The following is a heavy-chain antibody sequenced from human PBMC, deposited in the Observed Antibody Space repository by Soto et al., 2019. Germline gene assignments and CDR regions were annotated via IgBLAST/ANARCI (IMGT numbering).Heavy chain of an antibody. V-gene: IGHV3-73*01. CDR1: GFTFSGSA. D-gene: IGHD6-19*01. J-gene: IGHJ5*02. CDR2: IRSKANSYAT. Sequence: QPAGSLRLSCAASGFTFSGSAMHWVRQASGKGLEWVGRIRSKANSYATAYAASVKGRFTISRDDSKNTAYLQMNSLNTEDTAVYYCTTDKGYSSGWYPWFDPWGQGTLVTVSS. CDR3: TTDKGYSSGWYPWFDP.